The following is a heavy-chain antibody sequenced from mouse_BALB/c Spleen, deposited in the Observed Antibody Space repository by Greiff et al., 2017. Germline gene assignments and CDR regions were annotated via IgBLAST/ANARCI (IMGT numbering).Heavy chain of an antibody. V-gene: IGHV5-6-3*01. CDR2: INSNGGST. CDR3: ARDQDYYGSSQGYFDY. Sequence: EVKLVESGGGLVQPGGSLKLSCAASGFTFSSYGMSWVRQTPDKRLELVATINSNGGSTYYPDSVKGRFTISRDNAKNTLYLQMSSLKSEDTAMYYCARDQDYYGSSQGYFDYWGQGTTLTVSS. J-gene: IGHJ2*01. D-gene: IGHD1-1*01. CDR1: GFTFSSYG.